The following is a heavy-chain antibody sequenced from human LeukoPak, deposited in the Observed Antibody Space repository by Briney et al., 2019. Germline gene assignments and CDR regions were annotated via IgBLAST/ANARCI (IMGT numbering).Heavy chain of an antibody. CDR1: GGSISSYY. V-gene: IGHV4-59*01. J-gene: IGHJ3*02. Sequence: SETLSLTCTASGGSISSYYWSWIRQPPGKGLEWIGYIYYSGGTNYNPSLKSRVTISVDTSKNQFSLKLSSVTAADTAVYYCARGGRGPDAFDIWGQGTMVTVSS. CDR2: IYYSGGT. D-gene: IGHD3-10*01. CDR3: ARGGRGPDAFDI.